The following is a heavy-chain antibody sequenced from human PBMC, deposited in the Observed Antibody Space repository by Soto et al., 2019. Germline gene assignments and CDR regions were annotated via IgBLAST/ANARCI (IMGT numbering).Heavy chain of an antibody. CDR2: INDNGIST. D-gene: IGHD1-1*01. CDR1: GFTFSMYW. CDR3: TRGPRSTSTGTGAF. V-gene: IGHV3-74*01. Sequence: GSLRLSCAASGFTFSMYWMHWVRQVPGKGPERVSRINDNGISTNYADSVKGRFTISRDNAKNTLYLQMNALRVEDTAVYYCTRGPRSTSTGTGAFWGRGTLVTVSS. J-gene: IGHJ4*02.